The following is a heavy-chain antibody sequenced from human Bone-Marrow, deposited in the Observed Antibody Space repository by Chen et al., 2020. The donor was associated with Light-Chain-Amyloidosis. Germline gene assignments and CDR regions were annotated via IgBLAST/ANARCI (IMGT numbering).Heavy chain of an antibody. CDR3: AREGPYHDLWSGPPSPYYGLGV. J-gene: IGHJ6*02. CDR2: IQYDGSQK. D-gene: IGHD3-3*01. V-gene: IGHV3-30*15. Sequence: QVQLVESGGGVVQPGRSLRLSCVASGFTFSNYAMNWVRPAPGKGLEWVAIIQYDGSQKYYADSVKGRFTISRDNSKNTLFLQMSSLRTEDTAMYSCAREGPYHDLWSGPPSPYYGLGVWGQGTTVTVSS. CDR1: GFTFSNYA.